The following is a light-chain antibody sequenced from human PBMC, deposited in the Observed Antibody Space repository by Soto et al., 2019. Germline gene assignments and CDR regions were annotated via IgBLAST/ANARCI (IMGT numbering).Light chain of an antibody. J-gene: IGKJ4*01. CDR3: QQLNSYPLT. CDR1: QGISSY. V-gene: IGKV1-9*01. Sequence: DIQLTQSPSFLSASIGDRVTITCRASQGISSYLAWYQQKPGKAPKLLIYAASNLQSGVPSRYSGSGSGTKFTLTISSLQPEDFATYYCQQLNSYPLTFGGGTKVEIK. CDR2: AAS.